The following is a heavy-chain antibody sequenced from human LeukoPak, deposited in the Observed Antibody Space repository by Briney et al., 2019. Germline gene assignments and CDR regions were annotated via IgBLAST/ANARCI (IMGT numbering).Heavy chain of an antibody. CDR3: ARIVGSTGGES. J-gene: IGHJ3*01. V-gene: IGHV1-69*06. Sequence: SVKVSCKASGGTFSNNVISWVRQPPGQGLEWMGGIIAIFGTTNYAQKIQGRVTITADKSTRTVYMEMRSLRSEDTAVYYCARIVGSTGGESWGQGTMVTVSS. CDR1: GGTFSNNV. D-gene: IGHD1-26*01. CDR2: IIAIFGTT.